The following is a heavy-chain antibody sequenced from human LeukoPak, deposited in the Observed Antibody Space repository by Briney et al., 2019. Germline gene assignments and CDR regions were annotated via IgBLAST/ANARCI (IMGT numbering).Heavy chain of an antibody. CDR3: AKGQQWLARAAYFDY. Sequence: GRSLRLSCAASGFTFSSYGMHWVRQAPGKGLEWVAVIPYDGSNKYYADSVKGRFTISRDNSKNTLYLQMNSLRAEDTAVYYCAKGQQWLARAAYFDYWGQGTLVTVSS. CDR2: IPYDGSNK. D-gene: IGHD6-19*01. J-gene: IGHJ4*02. CDR1: GFTFSSYG. V-gene: IGHV3-30*18.